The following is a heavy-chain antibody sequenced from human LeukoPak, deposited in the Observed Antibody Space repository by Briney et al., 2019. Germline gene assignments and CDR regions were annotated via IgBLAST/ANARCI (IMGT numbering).Heavy chain of an antibody. CDR2: ISGSGGGT. Sequence: AGGSLRLSCAASGFTFSSYAMTWVRQAPGKGLEWVSAISGSGGGTYYADSVKGRFTISRDNSKNTLYLQMNSLRAEDTAVYYCVLRGGATDYWGQGTLVTVSS. J-gene: IGHJ4*02. D-gene: IGHD3-16*01. V-gene: IGHV3-23*01. CDR1: GFTFSSYA. CDR3: VLRGGATDY.